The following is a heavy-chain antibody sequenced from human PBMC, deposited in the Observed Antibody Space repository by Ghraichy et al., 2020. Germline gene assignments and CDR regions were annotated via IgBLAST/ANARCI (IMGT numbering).Heavy chain of an antibody. V-gene: IGHV6-1*01. CDR2: TLYRSRWYN. Sequence: SQTLSLTCAISGDSVSSNSASWSWIRQSPSRGLEWLGRTLYRSRWYNDYVISVKGRITINADTSKNQFSLQLNSVTPEDTAVYYCARDDGPYCSSTSCAFDIWGQGIMVTVSS. CDR3: ARDDGPYCSSTSCAFDI. CDR1: GDSVSSNSAS. J-gene: IGHJ3*02. D-gene: IGHD2-2*01.